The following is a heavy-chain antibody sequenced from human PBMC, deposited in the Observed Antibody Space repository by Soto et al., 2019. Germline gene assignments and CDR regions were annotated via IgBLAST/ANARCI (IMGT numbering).Heavy chain of an antibody. D-gene: IGHD3-22*01. CDR1: GFTFNNAW. CDR3: TTTLYYYDNGGDTWLGY. Sequence: EVQLVESGGNLVKPGGSLRLSCAVSGFTFNNAWMNWVRQAPGKGLEWVGRIKSKTDGGATDYAAPVKGRFTISRDDSRHTLYLQMDSLKTEDTAVYYCTTTLYYYDNGGDTWLGYWGRGTLVTVSS. J-gene: IGHJ4*02. CDR2: IKSKTDGGAT. V-gene: IGHV3-15*07.